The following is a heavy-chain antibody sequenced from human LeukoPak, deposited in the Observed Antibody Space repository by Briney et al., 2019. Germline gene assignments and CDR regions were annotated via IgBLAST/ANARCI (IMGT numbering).Heavy chain of an antibody. CDR2: IQYDGSHK. Sequence: PGGSLRLSCAASGFTFSGYGMHWVRQAPGQGLEWVAFIQYDGSHKYYADSVKGRFTIFRDNSKNILYLQMNSLRADDTAVYYCAKDPRWVQFTYFDYWGQGTLVTVSS. D-gene: IGHD5-24*01. CDR1: GFTFSGYG. V-gene: IGHV3-30*02. CDR3: AKDPRWVQFTYFDY. J-gene: IGHJ4*02.